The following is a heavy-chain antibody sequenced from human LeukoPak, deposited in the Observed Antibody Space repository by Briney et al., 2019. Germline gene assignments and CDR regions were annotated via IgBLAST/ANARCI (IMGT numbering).Heavy chain of an antibody. CDR3: AHRPYWEPFDY. D-gene: IGHD1-26*01. Sequence: ESGATLVNPTYTFTLTCTFSGFSLSTRGVGVGWIRQPRGKALEWLALIYRDDDKRYIPSQKSRLTITKDISKNQVVLTMTHMNPVDTATYYCAHRPYWEPFDYWGQGTLVTVSS. CDR1: GFSLSTRGVG. V-gene: IGHV2-5*02. J-gene: IGHJ4*02. CDR2: IYRDDDK.